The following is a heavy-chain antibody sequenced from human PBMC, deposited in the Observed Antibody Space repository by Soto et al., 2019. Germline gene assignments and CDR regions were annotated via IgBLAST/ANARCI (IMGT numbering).Heavy chain of an antibody. CDR2: VSESGTGT. J-gene: IGHJ4*02. Sequence: GGSLRLSCAASGFTLSTYAMTWVRQAPGKGLEWVSGVSESGTGTFYADSVRGRFTVSRDNSKNTVYLQMSSLRAEDTATYYCAKGGRRRGSYPPLDYWGQGTLVTVSS. D-gene: IGHD1-26*01. V-gene: IGHV3-23*01. CDR3: AKGGRRRGSYPPLDY. CDR1: GFTLSTYA.